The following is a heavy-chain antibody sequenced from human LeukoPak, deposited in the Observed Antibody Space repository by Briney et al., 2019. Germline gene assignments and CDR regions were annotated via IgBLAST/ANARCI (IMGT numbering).Heavy chain of an antibody. CDR1: GSSISSSSYY. Sequence: SETLSLTCTVLGSSISSSSYYWGWICQPPGKGLEWFRIIYYSWSTYYNPSLKSRVTISVDTSKSQVSLKLSSVTAADTAVYYCARQRIAVATYYMDVWGKGTTVTVSS. J-gene: IGHJ6*03. CDR3: ARQRIAVATYYMDV. CDR2: IYYSWST. V-gene: IGHV4-39*01. D-gene: IGHD6-19*01.